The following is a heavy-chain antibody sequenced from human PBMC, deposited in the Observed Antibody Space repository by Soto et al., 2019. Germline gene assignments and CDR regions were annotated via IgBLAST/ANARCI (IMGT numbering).Heavy chain of an antibody. D-gene: IGHD3-9*01. Sequence: GESLKISCKGSGYSFTSYWISWVRQMPGKGLEWMGRIDPIDSYTNYSPSFQGHVTISADKSISTAYLQWSSLKASDTAMYYCARLGFEYDTLTAYYNVHHYYGLDGWGQRTSVTVAS. CDR3: ARLGFEYDTLTAYYNVHHYYGLDG. CDR1: GYSFTSYW. CDR2: IDPIDSYT. J-gene: IGHJ6*02. V-gene: IGHV5-10-1*01.